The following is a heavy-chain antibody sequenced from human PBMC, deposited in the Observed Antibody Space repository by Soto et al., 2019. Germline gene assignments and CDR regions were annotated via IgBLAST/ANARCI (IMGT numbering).Heavy chain of an antibody. CDR1: GGSFSGYY. V-gene: IGHV4-34*01. D-gene: IGHD2-15*01. CDR3: ATAVGYYFDY. J-gene: IGHJ4*02. CDR2: INHSGST. Sequence: TLSLTCAVYGGSFSGYYWSWIRQPPGKGLEWIGEINHSGSTNYNPSLKSRVTISVDTSKNQFSLKLSSVTAADTAVYYCATAVGYYFDYWGQGTLVTVSS.